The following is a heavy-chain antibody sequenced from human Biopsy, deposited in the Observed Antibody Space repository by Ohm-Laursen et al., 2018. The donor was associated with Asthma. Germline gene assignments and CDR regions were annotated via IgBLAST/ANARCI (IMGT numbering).Heavy chain of an antibody. V-gene: IGHV3-15*01. J-gene: IGHJ4*02. CDR1: GFTFSNAW. CDR2: IKSKTDGGTT. Sequence: SQRLSCAASGFTFSNAWMSWVRQAPGKGLEWVGRIKSKTDGGTTDYAAPVKGRFTISRDDSKNTLYLQMNSLKTEDTAVYYCTTDALLYSSADYWGQGTLVTVSS. D-gene: IGHD2-8*01. CDR3: TTDALLYSSADY.